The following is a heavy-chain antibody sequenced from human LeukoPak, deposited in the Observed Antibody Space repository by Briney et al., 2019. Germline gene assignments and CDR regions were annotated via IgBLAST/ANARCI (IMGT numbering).Heavy chain of an antibody. CDR3: ATVGGVAVAGPLGY. D-gene: IGHD6-19*01. V-gene: IGHV3-13*01. CDR2: IGTAGDT. Sequence: PGGSLRLSCAASGFTFSSYDMHWVRQATGKGLEWVSAIGTAGDTYYPGSVKGRFTISRENAKNSLYLQMNSLRAEDTAVYYCATVGGVAVAGPLGYWGQGTLVTVSS. J-gene: IGHJ4*02. CDR1: GFTFSSYD.